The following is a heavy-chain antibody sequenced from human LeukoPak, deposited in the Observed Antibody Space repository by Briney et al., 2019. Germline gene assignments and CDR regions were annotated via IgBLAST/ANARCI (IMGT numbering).Heavy chain of an antibody. V-gene: IGHV3-23*01. CDR1: GFTFSRYA. J-gene: IGHJ4*02. D-gene: IGHD2-15*01. Sequence: GGSLRLSCAASGFTFSRYAMNWVRQAPGKGLEWVSAISGSGGSTYYANSVKGRFTISRDNSKNTLYLQINSLRAEDTAVYYCAKGVVVVAAKYYFDYWGQGTLVTVSS. CDR2: ISGSGGST. CDR3: AKGVVVVAAKYYFDY.